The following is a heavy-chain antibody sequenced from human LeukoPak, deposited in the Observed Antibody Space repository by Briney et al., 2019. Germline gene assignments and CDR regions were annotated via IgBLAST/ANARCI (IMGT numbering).Heavy chain of an antibody. D-gene: IGHD3-3*01. CDR3: ARVRSGPYGGVDY. Sequence: SQTLSLTCTVSGGSISSGDYYWSWIRQPPGKGLEWIGYIYYSGSTYYNPSLKSRVTIPVDTSKNQFSLKLSSVTAADTAVYYCARVRSGPYGGVDYWGQGTLVTVSS. CDR2: IYYSGST. CDR1: GGSISSGDYY. V-gene: IGHV4-30-4*08. J-gene: IGHJ4*02.